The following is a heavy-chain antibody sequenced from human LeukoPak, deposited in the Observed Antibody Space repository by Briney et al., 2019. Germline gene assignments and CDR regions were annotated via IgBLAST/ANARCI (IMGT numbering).Heavy chain of an antibody. CDR3: ARDTPDCSSTSCYVRGEGYYYMDV. CDR2: ISSSSSTI. J-gene: IGHJ6*03. CDR1: GFTFSSYS. Sequence: GGSLRLSCAASGFTFSSYSMNWVRQAPGKGLEWVSYISSSSSTIYYGDSVKGRFTISRDNAKNSLYLQMNSLRAEDTAVYYCARDTPDCSSTSCYVRGEGYYYMDVWGKGTTVTVSS. V-gene: IGHV3-48*01. D-gene: IGHD2-2*01.